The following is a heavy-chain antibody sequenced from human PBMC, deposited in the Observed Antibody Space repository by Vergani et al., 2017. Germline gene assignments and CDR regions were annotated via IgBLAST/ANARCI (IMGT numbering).Heavy chain of an antibody. V-gene: IGHV3-30-3*01. J-gene: IGHJ5*02. CDR1: GFTFSSYA. D-gene: IGHD3-10*01. CDR2: ISYDGSNK. CDR3: ARTWYYYGSGSYSYNWFDP. Sequence: QVQLVESGGGVVQPGRSLRLSCAASGFTFSSYAMHWVRQAPGKGLEWVAVISYDGSNKYYADSVKCRFTISRDDSKNTLYLQMNSLRAEDTAVYYCARTWYYYGSGSYSYNWFDPWGQGTLVTVSS.